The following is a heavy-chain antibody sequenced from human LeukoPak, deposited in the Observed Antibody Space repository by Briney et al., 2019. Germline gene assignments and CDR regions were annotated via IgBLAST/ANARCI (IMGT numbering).Heavy chain of an antibody. CDR1: GGSISSSSHY. D-gene: IGHD2-15*01. Sequence: SETLSLTCTVSGGSISSSSHYWGWIRQPPGKGLEWIGSIYYSGSTYYNPSLKSRVTISVDTSKNQFSLKLSSVTAADTAVYYCARDCSGGSCYWGYFDYWGQGTLVTVSS. J-gene: IGHJ4*02. CDR2: IYYSGST. CDR3: ARDCSGGSCYWGYFDY. V-gene: IGHV4-39*02.